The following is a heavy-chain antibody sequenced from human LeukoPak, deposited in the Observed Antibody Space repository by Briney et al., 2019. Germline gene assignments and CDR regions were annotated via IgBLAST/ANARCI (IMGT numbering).Heavy chain of an antibody. CDR1: GFTFDDYA. CDR2: ISWNSGSI. J-gene: IGHJ4*02. Sequence: GGSLRLSCAVSGFTFDDYAMHWVRQAPGKGLEWVSGISWNSGSIGYADSVKGRFTISRDNAKNSLYLQMNSLRAEDTALYYCAKDFRCSSTSCYVFDYWGQGTLVTVSS. D-gene: IGHD2-2*01. CDR3: AKDFRCSSTSCYVFDY. V-gene: IGHV3-9*01.